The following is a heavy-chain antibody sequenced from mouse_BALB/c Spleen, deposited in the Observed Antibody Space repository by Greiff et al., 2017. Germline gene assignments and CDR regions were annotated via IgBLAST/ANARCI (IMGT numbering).Heavy chain of an antibody. CDR2: IRLKSNNYAT. Sequence: DVMLVESGGGLVQPGGSMKLSCVASGFTFSNYWMNWVRQSPEKGLEWVAEIRLKSNNYATHYAESVKGRFTISRDDSKSSVYLQMNNLRAEDTGIYYCTRRGYYGSSSYWYFDVWGAGTTVTVSS. CDR3: TRRGYYGSSSYWYFDV. V-gene: IGHV6-6*02. J-gene: IGHJ1*01. D-gene: IGHD1-1*01. CDR1: GFTFSNYW.